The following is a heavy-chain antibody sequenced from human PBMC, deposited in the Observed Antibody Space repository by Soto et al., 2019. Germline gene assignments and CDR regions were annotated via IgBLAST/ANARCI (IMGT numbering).Heavy chain of an antibody. CDR3: ARALQWELLSYYYYGMDV. V-gene: IGHV3-48*03. Sequence: PGGSLRLSCAASGFTFSSYEMNWVRQAPGKGLGWVSYISSSGSTIYYADSVKGRFTISRDNAKNSLYLQMNSLRAEDTAVYYCARALQWELLSYYYYGMDVWGQGTTVTVSS. CDR2: ISSSGSTI. CDR1: GFTFSSYE. D-gene: IGHD1-26*01. J-gene: IGHJ6*02.